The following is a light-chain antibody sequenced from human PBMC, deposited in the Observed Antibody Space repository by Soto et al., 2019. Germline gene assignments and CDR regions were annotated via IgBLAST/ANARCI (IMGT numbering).Light chain of an antibody. J-gene: IGKJ2*01. CDR2: GAS. CDR3: QQYGTSPTT. Sequence: EIVLTQSPGTLSLSPGERATLSCRASQSVRSSYLAWYQQKPGQAPRLLIYGASSRATGIPDRFSGSGSGTDFTLTISRLEPEEFAVFYCQQYGTSPTTFGQGTKLEI. CDR1: QSVRSSY. V-gene: IGKV3-20*01.